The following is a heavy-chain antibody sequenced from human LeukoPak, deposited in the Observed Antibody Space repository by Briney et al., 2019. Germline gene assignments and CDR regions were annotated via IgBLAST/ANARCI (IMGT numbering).Heavy chain of an antibody. CDR3: ARDGGHSTDLDY. V-gene: IGHV3-7*01. J-gene: IGHJ4*02. CDR1: GFTFSRHW. D-gene: IGHD2-8*02. CDR2: IKQDGSER. Sequence: PGWSLRLSCATSGFTFSRHWMTWVRQAPGKGPEWVANIKQDGSERYYVHSVKGRFTISRDNAKDSLYLQMNSLRAEDTAVYYCARDGGHSTDLDYWGQEILVTVSS.